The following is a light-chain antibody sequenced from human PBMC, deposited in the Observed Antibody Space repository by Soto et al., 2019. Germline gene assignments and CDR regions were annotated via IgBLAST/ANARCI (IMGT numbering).Light chain of an antibody. J-gene: IGLJ1*01. Sequence: QSVLTQPASVSGSPGQSITISCTGTSSDVGSYNLVSRYQQHPGKAPKLMIYEVSKRPSGVSNRFSGSKSGNTASLTISGLQAEDEADYYCCSYAVSTPYVFGTGTRSPS. CDR1: SSDVGSYNL. CDR2: EVS. CDR3: CSYAVSTPYV. V-gene: IGLV2-23*02.